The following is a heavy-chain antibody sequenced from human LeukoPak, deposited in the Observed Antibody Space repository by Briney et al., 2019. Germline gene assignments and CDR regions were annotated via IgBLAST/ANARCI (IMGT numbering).Heavy chain of an antibody. Sequence: GASVKVSCKASGYTFTGYYLHWVRQAPGEGLEWMGWINPNGGGTNYAQKFQGRVTMTRDTSISTAYMELSSLRSDDTAVYFCTRGPSAWGQGALVTVSS. CDR2: INPNGGGT. CDR3: TRGPSA. J-gene: IGHJ4*02. V-gene: IGHV1-2*02. CDR1: GYTFTGYY.